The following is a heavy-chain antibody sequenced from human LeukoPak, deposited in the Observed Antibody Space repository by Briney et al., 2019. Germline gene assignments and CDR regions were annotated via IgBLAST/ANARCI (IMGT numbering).Heavy chain of an antibody. CDR1: GGSVSSYY. J-gene: IGHJ1*01. V-gene: IGHV4-59*02. Sequence: SETLSLTCTVSGGSVSSYYWSWIRQPPGKGLEWIGYVYYSGSTNYNPSLKSRVTISVDTSKNQFSLKLSSVTAADTAVYYCARYYCAGVCYYFQHWGQGTLVTVSS. D-gene: IGHD2-21*02. CDR3: ARYYCAGVCYYFQH. CDR2: VYYSGST.